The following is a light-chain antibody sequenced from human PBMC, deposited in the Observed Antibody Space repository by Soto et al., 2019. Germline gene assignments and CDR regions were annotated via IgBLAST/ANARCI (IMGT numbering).Light chain of an antibody. Sequence: DIVMTQSPDSLAVSLGERATINCKSSQSVLYSSNNKNYLAWYQQKPGQPPKLLIYWASTRESGVPDRFSGSGSGTDFTLTISSLPAEDEAVYYCQQFYSTPLTFGPGTIVDIK. J-gene: IGKJ3*01. V-gene: IGKV4-1*01. CDR2: WAS. CDR3: QQFYSTPLT. CDR1: QSVLYSSNNKNY.